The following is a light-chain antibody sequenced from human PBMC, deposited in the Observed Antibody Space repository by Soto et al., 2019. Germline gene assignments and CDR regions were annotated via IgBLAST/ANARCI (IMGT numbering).Light chain of an antibody. Sequence: QSALTQPASVSGSPGQSITISCTGTRSDVGSGNHNLVSWYRQRPGTAPKVMIYEGTKRPSGVSNRFSGSKSCYTASLSISRLEAEDEADYYCCSYAGISAYVFGTGTQLTV. CDR3: CSYAGISAYV. V-gene: IGLV2-23*01. CDR2: EGT. J-gene: IGLJ1*01. CDR1: RSDVGSGNHNL.